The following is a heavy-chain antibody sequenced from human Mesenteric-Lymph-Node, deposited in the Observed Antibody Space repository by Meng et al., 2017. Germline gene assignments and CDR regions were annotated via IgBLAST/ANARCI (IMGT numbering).Heavy chain of an antibody. Sequence: EVQLVESGGGLVQSGDSLRLTCEASGFTFSTSALTWVRQAPGKGLEWVSLISAAIDHTYYADSAKGRFTISRDNSKNTLYLQMSSLRVDDTAVYHCVNRAWLESWGQGTLVTVSS. CDR3: VNRAWLES. CDR2: ISAAIDHT. CDR1: GFTFSTSA. J-gene: IGHJ5*01. D-gene: IGHD3-10*01. V-gene: IGHV3-23*04.